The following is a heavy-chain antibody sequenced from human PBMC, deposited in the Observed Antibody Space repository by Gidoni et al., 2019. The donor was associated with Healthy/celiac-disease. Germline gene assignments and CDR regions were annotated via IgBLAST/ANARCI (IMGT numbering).Heavy chain of an antibody. CDR3: AKGSIFGVVIPEYYFDY. CDR1: GFTFSSYA. V-gene: IGHV3-23*01. CDR2: ISGSGGST. J-gene: IGHJ4*02. D-gene: IGHD3-3*01. Sequence: EVQLLESGGGLVQPGGSLRLSYAASGFTFSSYAMSWVRQAPGKGLEWVSAISGSGGSTYYADSVKGRFTISRDNSKNTLYLQMNSLRAEDTAVYYCAKGSIFGVVIPEYYFDYWGQGTLVTVSS.